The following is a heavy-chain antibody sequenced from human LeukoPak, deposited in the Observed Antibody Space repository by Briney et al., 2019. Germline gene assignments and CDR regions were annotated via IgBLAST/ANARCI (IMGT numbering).Heavy chain of an antibody. CDR2: IYYSGST. CDR3: ASLGIAAAGPQYWYFDL. J-gene: IGHJ2*01. V-gene: IGHV4-59*11. Sequence: SETLSLTCTVSGDSINSLDLWSWVRQPPGKGLEWIGYIYYSGSTNYNPSLKSRVTISVDTSKNQFSLKLSSVTAADTAVYYCASLGIAAAGPQYWYFDLWGRGTLVTVSS. D-gene: IGHD6-13*01. CDR1: GDSINSLDL.